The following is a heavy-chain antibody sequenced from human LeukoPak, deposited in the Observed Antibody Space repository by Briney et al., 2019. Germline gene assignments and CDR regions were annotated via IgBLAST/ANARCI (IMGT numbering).Heavy chain of an antibody. Sequence: GGSLRLSCAASGFTFSSYSMNWVRQAPGKGLEWVSYISSSSSTIYYADSVKGRFTISRDNAKNSLYLQMNSLRAEDTAVYYCASAGDTSDYFYFSAFDIWGQGTMVTVSS. V-gene: IGHV3-48*01. CDR1: GFTFSSYS. J-gene: IGHJ3*02. CDR2: ISSSSSTI. CDR3: ASAGDTSDYFYFSAFDI. D-gene: IGHD3-22*01.